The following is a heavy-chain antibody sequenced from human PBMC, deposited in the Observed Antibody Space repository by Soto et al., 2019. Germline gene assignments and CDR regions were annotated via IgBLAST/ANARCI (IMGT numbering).Heavy chain of an antibody. CDR1: GFTFSIYW. D-gene: IGHD4-17*01. CDR2: INTDGSST. V-gene: IGHV3-74*01. Sequence: GGSLRLSCAASGFTFSIYWMHWVRQAPGKGLVWVSRINTDGSSTTYADSVKGRFTISRDNAKNTLYLQMNSLRAEDSAVYYCARGRTYGFDYWGQGTLVTVSS. J-gene: IGHJ4*02. CDR3: ARGRTYGFDY.